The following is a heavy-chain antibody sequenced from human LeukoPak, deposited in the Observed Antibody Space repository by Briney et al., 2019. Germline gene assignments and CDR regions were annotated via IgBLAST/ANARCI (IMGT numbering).Heavy chain of an antibody. J-gene: IGHJ3*02. D-gene: IGHD6-19*01. Sequence: PSETLSLTCTVSGGSISSYYWSWIRQPAGKGLEWIGRLYTGGSTYYNPSLKSRVTMSVDTSKNQFSLKLSSVTAADTAVYYCARVSSGWYYAFDIWGQGTMVTVSS. CDR2: LYTGGST. CDR1: GGSISSYY. CDR3: ARVSSGWYYAFDI. V-gene: IGHV4-4*07.